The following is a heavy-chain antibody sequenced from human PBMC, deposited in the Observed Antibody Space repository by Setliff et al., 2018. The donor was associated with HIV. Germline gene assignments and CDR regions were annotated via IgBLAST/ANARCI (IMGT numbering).Heavy chain of an antibody. D-gene: IGHD6-13*01. CDR1: GYTFTDYS. J-gene: IGHJ4*02. V-gene: IGHV1-2*06. Sequence: ASVKVSCKASGYTFTDYSIHWVRQAPGQGLEWVGRINPDSRGTNYAQTFQGRVTMTRDTSVSTAYMELSRLKSDDTAVFYCARGVKGIATTGKYYFDYWGQGTLVTVSS. CDR3: ARGVKGIATTGKYYFDY. CDR2: INPDSRGT.